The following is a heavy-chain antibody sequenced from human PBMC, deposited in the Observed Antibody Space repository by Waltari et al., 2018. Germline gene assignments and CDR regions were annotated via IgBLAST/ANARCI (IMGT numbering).Heavy chain of an antibody. CDR2: IIAIFGTA. CDR1: GGTFSSYA. V-gene: IGHV1-69*05. D-gene: IGHD2-15*01. Sequence: QVQLVQSGAEVKKPGSSVKVSCKASGGTFSSYAISWVRQAPGQGLEWMGGIIAIFGTANYAQKFQGRVTITTDESTSTAYMELSSLRSDDTAVYYCASLSGGSCYPRWCAFDIWGQGTMVTVSS. J-gene: IGHJ3*02. CDR3: ASLSGGSCYPRWCAFDI.